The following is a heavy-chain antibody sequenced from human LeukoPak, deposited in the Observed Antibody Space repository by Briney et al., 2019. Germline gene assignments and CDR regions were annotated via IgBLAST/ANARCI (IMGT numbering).Heavy chain of an antibody. D-gene: IGHD6-6*01. Sequence: GGSLRLSCAASGFTFSSYGMHWVRQAPGKGLEWVAVIWYDGSNKYYADSVKGRFTISRDNSKNTLYLQMNSLRAEDTAVYYCARDRAATSRPDYYYYYGMDVWGQGTTVTVSS. CDR1: GFTFSSYG. J-gene: IGHJ6*02. V-gene: IGHV3-33*01. CDR2: IWYDGSNK. CDR3: ARDRAATSRPDYYYYYGMDV.